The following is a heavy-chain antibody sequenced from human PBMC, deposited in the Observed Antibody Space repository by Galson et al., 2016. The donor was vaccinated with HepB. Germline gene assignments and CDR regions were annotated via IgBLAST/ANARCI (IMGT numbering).Heavy chain of an antibody. J-gene: IGHJ6*02. CDR3: ARYRRLLRAMDV. Sequence: SVKVSCKASGYTFTGYEFNWVRQATGQGLEWMGWMSPKSGNTAYAQKFQGRVTMTRDTSISTAYMELSSLRPEDTAVYYGARYRRLLRAMDVWGQGTTVTVSS. CDR1: GYTFTGYE. D-gene: IGHD2/OR15-2a*01. CDR2: MSPKSGNT. V-gene: IGHV1-8*01.